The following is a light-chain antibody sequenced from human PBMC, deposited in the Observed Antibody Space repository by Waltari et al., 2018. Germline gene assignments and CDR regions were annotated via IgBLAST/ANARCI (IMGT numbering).Light chain of an antibody. J-gene: IGKJ1*01. V-gene: IGKV3-15*01. CDR2: SAS. Sequence: EIVITQSPATLSVSSGERATLSCRASQTVGSNLAWYQQKPGQAPRLLIYSASTRDTGIPPRFSGPGSGTEFTLTISSLQSEDFAVYYCQQYNDWPQTFGQGTKVEIK. CDR1: QTVGSN. CDR3: QQYNDWPQT.